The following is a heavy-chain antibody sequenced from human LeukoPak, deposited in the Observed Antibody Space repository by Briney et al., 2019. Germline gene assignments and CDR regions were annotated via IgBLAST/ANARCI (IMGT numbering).Heavy chain of an antibody. CDR3: AREAWIQLRAGPFDY. Sequence: PGGSLRLSCEASGFTISSYWIHWVRQAPGKGLVWVSRINIDGPTTTYADYVKGRFTISRDNAKNTVYLQMNSLWAEDTAVYYCAREAWIQLRAGPFDYWGQGTLVTVSP. CDR1: GFTISSYW. J-gene: IGHJ4*02. D-gene: IGHD5-18*01. CDR2: INIDGPTT. V-gene: IGHV3-74*01.